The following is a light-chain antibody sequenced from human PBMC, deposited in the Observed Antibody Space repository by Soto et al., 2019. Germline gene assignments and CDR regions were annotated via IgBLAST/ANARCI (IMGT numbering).Light chain of an antibody. Sequence: QSALTQPASVSGSPGQSITISCTGTSSDVGAYNYVSWYQHHPGKAPKLMIYEVRNRPSGVSDRFSGSRSGNTASLTISGHQAEDESDYYCSSYTTSSTWVFGGGTKLTVL. CDR2: EVR. CDR1: SSDVGAYNY. V-gene: IGLV2-14*01. J-gene: IGLJ3*02. CDR3: SSYTTSSTWV.